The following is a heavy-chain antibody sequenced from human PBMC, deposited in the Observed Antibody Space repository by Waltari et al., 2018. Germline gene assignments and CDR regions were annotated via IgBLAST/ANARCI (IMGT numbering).Heavy chain of an antibody. J-gene: IGHJ3*02. CDR3: ANPTITGTNWWDDAFDI. CDR2: IRYDGSNK. Sequence: LRLSCAASGFTFSSYGMHWVRQAPGKGLEWVAFIRYDGSNKYYADSVKGRFTISRDNSKNTLYLQMNSLRAEDTAVYYCANPTITGTNWWDDAFDIWGQGTMVTVSS. V-gene: IGHV3-30*02. D-gene: IGHD1-7*01. CDR1: GFTFSSYG.